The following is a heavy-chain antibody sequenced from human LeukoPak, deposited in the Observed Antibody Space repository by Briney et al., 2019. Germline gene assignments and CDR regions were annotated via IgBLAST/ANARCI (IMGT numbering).Heavy chain of an antibody. CDR3: ATDRTRDDSSGYYYR. CDR1: GYTLTELS. D-gene: IGHD3-22*01. CDR2: FDPEDGET. V-gene: IGHV1-24*01. Sequence: ASVKVSCKVSGYTLTELSMHWVRQAPGKGLEWMGGFDPEDGETIYAQKFQGRVTMTEVTSTDTAYMELSSLRSEDTAVYYCATDRTRDDSSGYYYRWGQGTLVTVSS. J-gene: IGHJ4*02.